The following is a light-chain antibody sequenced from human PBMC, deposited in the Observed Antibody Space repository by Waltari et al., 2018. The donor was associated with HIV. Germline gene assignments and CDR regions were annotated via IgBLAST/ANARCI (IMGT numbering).Light chain of an antibody. CDR2: DNN. CDR1: DSHLWRNS. Sequence: QSVFTQPPSVSAAPGQKVTITCPRIDSHLWRNSVSWYQQLPGAAPQPLIYDNNKRPSGIPDRFSGSKSGNTASLTISGLQADDEADYHCCSYAGSYTFVVFGGGTKLIVL. J-gene: IGLJ2*01. CDR3: CSYAGSYTFVV. V-gene: IGLV1-51*01.